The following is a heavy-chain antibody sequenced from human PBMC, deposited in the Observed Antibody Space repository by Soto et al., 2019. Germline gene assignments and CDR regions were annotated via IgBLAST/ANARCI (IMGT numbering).Heavy chain of an antibody. CDR3: VRDGSKTLRDCFDP. Sequence: SVTLPLTCSVSGGSMGKFYWSWIRKTAGKGLEWMGRVYATGTSDYNPSLRSRIAMSVDISKKTFSLRLRSVTAADTGVYYCVRDGSKTLRDCFDPWGQGILVTV. CDR2: VYATGTS. J-gene: IGHJ5*02. CDR1: GGSMGKFY. D-gene: IGHD4-17*01. V-gene: IGHV4-4*07.